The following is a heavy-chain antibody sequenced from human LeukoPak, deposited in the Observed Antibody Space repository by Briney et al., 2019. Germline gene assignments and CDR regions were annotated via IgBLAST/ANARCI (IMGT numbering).Heavy chain of an antibody. Sequence: PSETLSLTCTVSGGSISSYYWSWIRQPPGKGLEWIGYIYYSGSTNYNPSLKSRVTISVDTSKNQFSLKLSSVTAADTAVYYCATYRAGHLDYWGQGTLVTVSS. V-gene: IGHV4-59*08. CDR3: ATYRAGHLDY. CDR1: GGSISSYY. CDR2: IYYSGST. J-gene: IGHJ4*02. D-gene: IGHD3-3*02.